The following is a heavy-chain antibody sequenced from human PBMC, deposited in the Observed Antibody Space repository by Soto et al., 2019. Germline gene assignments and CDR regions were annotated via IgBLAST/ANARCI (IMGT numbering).Heavy chain of an antibody. CDR1: GFTFSSYG. CDR2: ISSGSSTI. V-gene: IGHV3-48*01. J-gene: IGHJ6*03. D-gene: IGHD3-9*01. CDR3: AKDYYDILTGYPYYYYMDV. Sequence: GGSLRLSCAASGFTFSSYGINWVRQAPGKGLEWVSYISSGSSTIYYADSVKGRFTISRDNAKNSLYLQMNSLRADDTAVYYCAKDYYDILTGYPYYYYMDVWGKGTTVTVSS.